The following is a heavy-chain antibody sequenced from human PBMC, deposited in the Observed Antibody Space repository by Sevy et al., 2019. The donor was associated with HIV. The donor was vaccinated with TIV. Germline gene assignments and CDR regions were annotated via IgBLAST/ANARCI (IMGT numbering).Heavy chain of an antibody. V-gene: IGHV3-64*02. J-gene: IGHJ4*02. Sequence: GGSLRLSCAASRFTFSSYVMHWARQAPGKGLESVSAISSTGGNTYYIDSVKGRFTISRDNSKNTLYLQMDSLRVEDMAVYYCVRRGTAGSYDYWGQGALVTVSS. D-gene: IGHD1-26*01. CDR2: ISSTGGNT. CDR1: RFTFSSYV. CDR3: VRRGTAGSYDY.